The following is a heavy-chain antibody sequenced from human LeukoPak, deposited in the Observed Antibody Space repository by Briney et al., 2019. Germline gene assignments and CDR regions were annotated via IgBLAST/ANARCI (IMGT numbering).Heavy chain of an antibody. CDR1: GFTFASSA. Sequence: GASVKVSCKASGFTFASSAVQWVRQARGQRLEWIGWIVVGSANTNYAQKFQERVTITRDMSTGTAYMELSSLRSEDTAVYYCAAFDAGDCGGDCPYFSFPWGQGTLVTVYS. D-gene: IGHD2-21*02. J-gene: IGHJ5*02. V-gene: IGHV1-58*01. CDR2: IVVGSANT. CDR3: AAFDAGDCGGDCPYFSFP.